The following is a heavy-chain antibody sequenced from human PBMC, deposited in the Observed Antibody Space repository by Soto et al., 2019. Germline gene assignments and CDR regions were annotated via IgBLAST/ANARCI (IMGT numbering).Heavy chain of an antibody. CDR3: TTGRFSSSLYFDS. D-gene: IGHD6-6*01. J-gene: IGHJ4*02. Sequence: EVQLLESGGGLVKPGGTLRVSCAASGITFSNVWMTWVRQAPGKGLEWVGRIKSKTDGGTTDYGAPVRGRFTISRDDPKNKLYLQMNSLKTEDTAVYYCTTGRFSSSLYFDSGGQGTLVTVSS. CDR2: IKSKTDGGTT. V-gene: IGHV3-15*01. CDR1: GITFSNVW.